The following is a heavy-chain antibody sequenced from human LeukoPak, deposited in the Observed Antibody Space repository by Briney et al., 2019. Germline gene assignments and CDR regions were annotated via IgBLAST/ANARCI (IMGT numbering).Heavy chain of an antibody. CDR2: ISNSDGST. CDR3: AKSRTSTAYFNFDY. V-gene: IGHV3-23*01. CDR1: GFTFSSYA. Sequence: GGSLRLSCAASGFTFSSYAMTWVRQAPGKGLEWVSVISNSDGSTHYTDSVKGRFTISRDNSKNTLYLQMDSPRAEDTAVYYCAKSRTSTAYFNFDYWGQGTLVTVSS. D-gene: IGHD3-22*01. J-gene: IGHJ4*02.